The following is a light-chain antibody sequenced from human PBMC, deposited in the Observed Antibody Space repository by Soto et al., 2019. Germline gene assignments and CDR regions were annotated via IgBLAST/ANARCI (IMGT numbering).Light chain of an antibody. V-gene: IGKV1-33*01. CDR1: QDIGNY. CDR2: DAS. J-gene: IGKJ1*01. CDR3: QHYNSYSEA. Sequence: DIQMTQSPSSLSASVGDRVTITCQASQDIGNYLNWYQHKPGKAPKLLLYDASTLQTGVPSRFSGSGSGTHFTFTISSLQPEDIATYYCQHYNSYSEAFGQGTKVELK.